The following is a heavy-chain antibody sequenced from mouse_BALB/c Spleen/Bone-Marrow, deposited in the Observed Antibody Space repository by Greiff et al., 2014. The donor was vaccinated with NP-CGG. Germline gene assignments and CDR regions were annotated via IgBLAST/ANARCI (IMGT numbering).Heavy chain of an antibody. D-gene: IGHD3-1*01. CDR2: IYPGNSDT. V-gene: IGHV1-5*01. Sequence: VQLQQSGTVLARPGAAVKMSCKASGYTFSNYWMHWVKQRPGQGLEWIGTIYPGNSDTTYNQKFKGKAKLTAVTSTSTAYMELSSLTNEDSAVYYCTTLARSDFDYWDQGTTLTVSS. CDR1: GYTFSNYW. J-gene: IGHJ2*01. CDR3: TTLARSDFDY.